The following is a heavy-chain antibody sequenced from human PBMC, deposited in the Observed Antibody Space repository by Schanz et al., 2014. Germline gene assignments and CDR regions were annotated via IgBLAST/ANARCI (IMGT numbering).Heavy chain of an antibody. D-gene: IGHD3-22*01. CDR3: AREVGLYDRGWFDP. CDR1: GYTFVSYS. CDR2: INPIGGST. J-gene: IGHJ5*02. Sequence: VQLLQSGAEVKKPGASVKVSCKASGYTFVSYSMHWVRQAPGQGLEWMGIINPIGGSTTYAQKFRGAVTLTTDTSTDTAYLELTSLRSEDTAVYYCAREVGLYDRGWFDPWGQGTLVTVSS. V-gene: IGHV1-46*01.